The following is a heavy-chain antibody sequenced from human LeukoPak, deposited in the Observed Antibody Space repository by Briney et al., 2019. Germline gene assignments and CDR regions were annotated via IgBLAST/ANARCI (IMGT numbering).Heavy chain of an antibody. CDR3: AKDLLYLGPITMIVVASDY. J-gene: IGHJ4*02. V-gene: IGHV3-30*02. Sequence: GGSLRLSCAASGFTFRSYGMHWVRQAPGKGLEWVAFIRYDGSNKYYADSVKGRFTISRDNSKNTLYLQMNSLRAEDTAVYYCAKDLLYLGPITMIVVASDYWGQGTLVTVSS. D-gene: IGHD3-22*01. CDR1: GFTFRSYG. CDR2: IRYDGSNK.